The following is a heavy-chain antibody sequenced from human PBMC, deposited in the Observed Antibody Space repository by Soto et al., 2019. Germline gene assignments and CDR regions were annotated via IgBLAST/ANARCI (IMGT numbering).Heavy chain of an antibody. Sequence: VHLSESGGALVQPGGSLRLSCAASGFTFSVYAMSWFRQAPGGGLEWVSAIGGTGNTTYYADSVKGRFTIARDNSRDTLYLQMPSLSVEDTAVYYFARIRKLLFVSWGQGTLVSVSS. D-gene: IGHD2-15*01. CDR1: GFTFSVYA. CDR3: ARIRKLLFVS. J-gene: IGHJ4*02. V-gene: IGHV3-23*01. CDR2: IGGTGNTT.